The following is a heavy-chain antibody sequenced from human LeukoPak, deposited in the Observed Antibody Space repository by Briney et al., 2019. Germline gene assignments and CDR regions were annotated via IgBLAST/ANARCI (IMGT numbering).Heavy chain of an antibody. Sequence: GGSLRLSCAASGFTFSSYSMNWVRQAPGKGLEWVSSISSSSSYIYYADSVKGRFTISRDNAKNSLYLQMNSLRAEDTAVYYCARESDSSSWPGEYYYYMDVWGKGTTVTASS. D-gene: IGHD6-13*01. CDR1: GFTFSSYS. J-gene: IGHJ6*03. V-gene: IGHV3-21*01. CDR2: ISSSSSYI. CDR3: ARESDSSSWPGEYYYYMDV.